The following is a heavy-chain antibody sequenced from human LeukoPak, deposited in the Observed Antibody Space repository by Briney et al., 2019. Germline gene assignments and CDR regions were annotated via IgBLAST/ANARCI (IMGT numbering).Heavy chain of an antibody. V-gene: IGHV3-30*03. CDR2: VSNDETNK. Sequence: GGSLRLSCVASEFSLSRNGMHWVRQAPGKGLEWVAVVSNDETNKDYGNSVKGRFTIARDNSKNTLYLQMNSLRVEDTAVYYCVLGHYGGLFDNWGQGALVTVSS. J-gene: IGHJ4*02. CDR3: VLGHYGGLFDN. CDR1: EFSLSRNG. D-gene: IGHD4-23*01.